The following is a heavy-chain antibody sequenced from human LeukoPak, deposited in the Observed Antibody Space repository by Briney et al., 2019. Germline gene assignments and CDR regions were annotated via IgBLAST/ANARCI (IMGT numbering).Heavy chain of an antibody. J-gene: IGHJ4*02. D-gene: IGHD5-24*01. Sequence: SETLSLTCTVSGGSISCYYWSWIRQPAGKGLEWIGRIYTSGSTNYNASLESRVSMSVDTSKKQFSLKLSSVDAADTAVFYLARKNSAGYREFDCWGEGTLVSASS. CDR1: GGSISCYY. CDR2: IYTSGST. CDR3: ARKNSAGYREFDC. V-gene: IGHV4-4*07.